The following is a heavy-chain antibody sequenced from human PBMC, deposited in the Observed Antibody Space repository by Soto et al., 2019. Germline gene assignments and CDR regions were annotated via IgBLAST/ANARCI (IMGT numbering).Heavy chain of an antibody. V-gene: IGHV4-31*03. CDR3: ARGLGNWNYESGWYFDL. CDR1: GGSISSGGYY. Sequence: QVQLQESGPGLVKPSQTLSLTCTVSGGSISSGGYYWSWIRQHPGKGLEWIGYIYYSGSTDYNPALKSRVTRQVDKSKNQFSLKLSSVTAADTAVYYCARGLGNWNYESGWYFDLWGRGTLVTVSS. D-gene: IGHD1-7*01. CDR2: IYYSGST. J-gene: IGHJ2*01.